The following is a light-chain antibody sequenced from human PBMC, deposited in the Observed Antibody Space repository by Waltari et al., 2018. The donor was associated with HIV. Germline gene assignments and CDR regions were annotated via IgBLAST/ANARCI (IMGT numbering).Light chain of an antibody. J-gene: IGLJ1*01. Sequence: QAILTQPPSVSGAPGQRVTISCTGTSSNIRAGFDFHWYQQAPGTAPKLLIFGNTNRPSGVPGRFSAYRFGTSASLTIAWLQADDEADYYCRSYDRTLSGFVFGSGTQVTV. V-gene: IGLV1-40*01. CDR1: SSNIRAGFD. CDR2: GNT. CDR3: RSYDRTLSGFV.